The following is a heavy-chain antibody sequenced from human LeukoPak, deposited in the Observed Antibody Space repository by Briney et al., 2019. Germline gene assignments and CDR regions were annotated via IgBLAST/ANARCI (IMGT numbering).Heavy chain of an antibody. Sequence: PGGSLRLSCAASGFTFSRFGMHWVRQAPGKGLEWVAVISYDGSNKYYADSVKGRFTISRDNSKNTLYLQMNSLRGEDTAVYYCAKDRSSSAGLYFDYWGQGTLVTVSS. CDR2: ISYDGSNK. D-gene: IGHD6-6*01. J-gene: IGHJ4*02. V-gene: IGHV3-30*18. CDR1: GFTFSRFG. CDR3: AKDRSSSAGLYFDY.